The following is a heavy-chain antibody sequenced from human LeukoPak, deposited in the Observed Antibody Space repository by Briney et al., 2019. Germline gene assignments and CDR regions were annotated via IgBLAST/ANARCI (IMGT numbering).Heavy chain of an antibody. CDR3: AKGGIAAARTGYAFDI. CDR1: GFTFSSYS. CDR2: ISSSSSYI. J-gene: IGHJ3*02. V-gene: IGHV3-21*01. Sequence: PGGSLRLSCAASGFTFSSYSMNWVRQAPGKGLEWVSSISSSSSYIYYADSVKGRFTISRDNAKNSLYLQMSSLRAEDTAVYYCAKGGIAAARTGYAFDIWGQGTMVTVSS. D-gene: IGHD6-13*01.